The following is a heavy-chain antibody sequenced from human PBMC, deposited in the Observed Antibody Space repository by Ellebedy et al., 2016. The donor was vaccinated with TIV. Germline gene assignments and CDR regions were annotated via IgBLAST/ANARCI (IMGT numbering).Heavy chain of an antibody. D-gene: IGHD3-22*01. V-gene: IGHV4-34*01. Sequence: SQTLSLTCAVYGGSFSGYYWSWIRQPPGKGLEWIGEINHSGSTNYNPSLKSRVTISVDTSKNQFSLKLSSVTAADTAVYYCARLLSYYYDSSGYYSAPNDYWGQGTLVTVSS. J-gene: IGHJ4*02. CDR2: INHSGST. CDR3: ARLLSYYYDSSGYYSAPNDY. CDR1: GGSFSGYY.